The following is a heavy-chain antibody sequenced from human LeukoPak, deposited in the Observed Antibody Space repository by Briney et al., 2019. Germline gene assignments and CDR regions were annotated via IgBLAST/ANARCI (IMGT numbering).Heavy chain of an antibody. V-gene: IGHV3-11*01. CDR1: GFTFSDYY. Sequence: PGGSLRLSCAASGFTFSDYYMSWIRQAPGKGLEWVSYISSSGSTIYYADSVKDRFTISRDNAKNSLYLQMNSLRAEDTAVYYCARDSAPGTAMVLYGMDVWGQGTTVTVSS. D-gene: IGHD5-18*01. J-gene: IGHJ6*02. CDR2: ISSSGSTI. CDR3: ARDSAPGTAMVLYGMDV.